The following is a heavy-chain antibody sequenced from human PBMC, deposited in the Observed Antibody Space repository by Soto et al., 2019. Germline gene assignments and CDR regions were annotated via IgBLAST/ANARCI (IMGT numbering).Heavy chain of an antibody. CDR2: INAGNGNT. V-gene: IGHV1-3*01. J-gene: IGHJ2*01. D-gene: IGHD6-19*01. Sequence: QVQLVQSGAEVKKPGASVKVSCKASGYTFTSYAMHWVRQAPGQRLEWMGWINAGNGNTKYSQKFQGRVTITRDTSASTAYMELSSLRSEDTAVYYCARGGGSGWYWYFDLWGRGTLVTVSS. CDR3: ARGGGSGWYWYFDL. CDR1: GYTFTSYA.